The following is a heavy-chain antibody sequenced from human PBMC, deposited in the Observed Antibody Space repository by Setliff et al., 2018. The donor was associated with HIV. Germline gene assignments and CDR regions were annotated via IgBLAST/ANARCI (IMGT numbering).Heavy chain of an antibody. D-gene: IGHD3-10*01. CDR1: GGSISSSNW. CDR2: IYHSGGT. Sequence: SETLSLTCAVSGGSISSSNWWSWVRQPPGKGLEWIGEIYHSGGTNYNPSLKSRVTISLDKSKNHFSLELRSVTAADTAVYYCARVITMVWTTFDPWGQGTLVTGSA. CDR3: ARVITMVWTTFDP. V-gene: IGHV4-4*02. J-gene: IGHJ5*02.